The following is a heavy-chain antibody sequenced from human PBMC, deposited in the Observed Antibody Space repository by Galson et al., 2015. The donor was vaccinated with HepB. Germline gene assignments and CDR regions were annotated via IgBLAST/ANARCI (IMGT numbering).Heavy chain of an antibody. V-gene: IGHV4-30-2*01. J-gene: IGHJ4*02. D-gene: IGHD1-1*01. Sequence: TLSLTCAVSGGSISSGGYSWSWIRQPPGKGLEWIGYIYHSGSTYYNPSLKSRVTISVDRSKNQFSLKLSSVTAADTAVYYCARGGQLERPEDYFDYWGQGTLVTVSS. CDR3: ARGGQLERPEDYFDY. CDR2: IYHSGST. CDR1: GGSISSGGYS.